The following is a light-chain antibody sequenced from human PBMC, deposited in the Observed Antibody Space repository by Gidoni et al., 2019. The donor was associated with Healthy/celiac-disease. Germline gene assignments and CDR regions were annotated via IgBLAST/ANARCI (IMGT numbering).Light chain of an antibody. V-gene: IGKV3-15*01. J-gene: IGKJ1*01. Sequence: ELVMTPTPPTLSVSPGERATPSCRASQSVSSDLAWYQQKPGQVPRLLIYGASTRPTGIPSRFSGSGSGTEFTLTISSLQSEDVAVYYCQKYNNGPWTFGQXTKVEIK. CDR3: QKYNNGPWT. CDR2: GAS. CDR1: QSVSSD.